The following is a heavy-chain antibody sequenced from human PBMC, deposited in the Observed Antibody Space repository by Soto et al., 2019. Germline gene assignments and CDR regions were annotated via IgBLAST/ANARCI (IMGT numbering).Heavy chain of an antibody. CDR3: AREGGGGVDC. CDR1: GGSISSRTSY. Sequence: QVQLQESGPGLVKPSQTLSLTCTVSGGSISSRTSYWSWIRQHPGKGLEWIGYIYYGGDSFYNPSLKSRVTIAIDTSENHFSLKRNSGTAADTAVYFWAREGGGGVDCWGQGTLVTVAS. J-gene: IGHJ4*02. V-gene: IGHV4-31*03. D-gene: IGHD1-26*01. CDR2: IYYGGDS.